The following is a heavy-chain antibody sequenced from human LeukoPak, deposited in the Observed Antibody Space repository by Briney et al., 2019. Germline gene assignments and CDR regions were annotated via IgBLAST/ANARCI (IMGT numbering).Heavy chain of an antibody. Sequence: SETLSLTCTVSGGSISSYYWSWIRQPPGKGLERIGYIYYSGSTNYNPSLKSRVTISVDTSKNQFSLKLSSVTAADTAVYYCARVDGYTRPGAFDIWGQGTMVTVSS. D-gene: IGHD5-24*01. CDR2: IYYSGST. V-gene: IGHV4-59*01. J-gene: IGHJ3*02. CDR1: GGSISSYY. CDR3: ARVDGYTRPGAFDI.